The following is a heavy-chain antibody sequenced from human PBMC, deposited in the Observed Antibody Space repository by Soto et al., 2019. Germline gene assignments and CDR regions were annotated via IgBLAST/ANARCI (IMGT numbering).Heavy chain of an antibody. Sequence: PGGSLRLSCEASGFSFSRYGMHWFRQAPGMGLEWVAVISWDGLAQYYADSVKGRFTISRDNSQSTLYLQMNSLRTEDTAIYYCAKETIQVGGPNYFDYWGQGALVTVSS. CDR1: GFSFSRYG. D-gene: IGHD1-1*01. V-gene: IGHV3-30*18. J-gene: IGHJ4*02. CDR3: AKETIQVGGPNYFDY. CDR2: ISWDGLAQ.